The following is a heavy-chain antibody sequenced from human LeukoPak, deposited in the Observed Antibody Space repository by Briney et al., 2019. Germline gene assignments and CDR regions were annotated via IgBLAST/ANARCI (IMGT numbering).Heavy chain of an antibody. V-gene: IGHV3-15*01. CDR2: IKSKTDGGTT. CDR3: TTELITLDAFDI. CDR1: GFTFSNAW. Sequence: GGSLRLSCAASGFTFSNAWMSWVRQAPGKGMEWVGRIKSKTDGGTTDYAAPVKGRFTISRDDSKNTLYLQMNSLKTEDTAVYYCTTELITLDAFDIWGQGTMVTVSS. D-gene: IGHD3-22*01. J-gene: IGHJ3*02.